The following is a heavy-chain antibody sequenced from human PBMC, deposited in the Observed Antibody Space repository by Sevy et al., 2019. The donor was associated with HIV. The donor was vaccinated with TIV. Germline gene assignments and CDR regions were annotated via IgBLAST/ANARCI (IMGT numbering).Heavy chain of an antibody. CDR3: ARDPSGPIAAAGATYFDY. CDR2: IIPIFGTA. D-gene: IGHD6-13*01. V-gene: IGHV1-69*13. Sequence: ASVKVSCKASGGTFSSYVISWVRQAPGQGLEWMGRIIPIFGTANYAQKFQGRVTITADESTSTAYMELSSLRSEDTAVYYCARDPSGPIAAAGATYFDYWGQGTLVTVSS. CDR1: GGTFSSYV. J-gene: IGHJ4*02.